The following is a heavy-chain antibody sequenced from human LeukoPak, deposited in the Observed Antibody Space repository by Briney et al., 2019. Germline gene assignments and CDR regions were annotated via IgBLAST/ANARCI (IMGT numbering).Heavy chain of an antibody. CDR3: AKDRRYSGYDRFDY. Sequence: GGSLRLSCAASGFTFSSYSMNWVRQAPGKGLEWVAFIRYDGSNKYYADSVKGRFTISRDNSKNTLYLQMNSLRAEDTAVYYCAKDRRYSGYDRFDYWGQGTLVTVSS. CDR1: GFTFSSYS. J-gene: IGHJ4*02. V-gene: IGHV3-30*02. D-gene: IGHD5-12*01. CDR2: IRYDGSNK.